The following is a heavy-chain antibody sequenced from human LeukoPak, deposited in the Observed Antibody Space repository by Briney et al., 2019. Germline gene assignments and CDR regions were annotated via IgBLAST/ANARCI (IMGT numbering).Heavy chain of an antibody. D-gene: IGHD2-2*01. CDR1: GYSFTTYW. CDR2: IYPGDSDT. J-gene: IGHJ4*02. Sequence: GESLKISCKASGYSFTTYWIGWVRQMPGKGLEWMGIIYPGDSDTRYSPSFQGQVTISADKSISTAYLQWNSLKASDTAMYYCARHLPAARTLEYWGQGTLVTVSS. V-gene: IGHV5-51*01. CDR3: ARHLPAARTLEY.